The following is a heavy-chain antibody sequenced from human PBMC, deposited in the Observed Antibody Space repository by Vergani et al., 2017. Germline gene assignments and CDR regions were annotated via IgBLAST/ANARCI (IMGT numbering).Heavy chain of an antibody. CDR1: GGTFSSYA. CDR3: ARDGREGYYDSSGMYYFDY. Sequence: QVQLVQSGAEVKKPGSSVKVSCKASGGTFSSYAISWVRQAPGQGLEWMGGIIPIFGTANYAQKFQGRVTITADESTGTAYMELSSLRSEDTAVYYCARDGREGYYDSSGMYYFDYWGQGTLVTVSS. V-gene: IGHV1-69*01. D-gene: IGHD3-22*01. CDR2: IIPIFGTA. J-gene: IGHJ4*02.